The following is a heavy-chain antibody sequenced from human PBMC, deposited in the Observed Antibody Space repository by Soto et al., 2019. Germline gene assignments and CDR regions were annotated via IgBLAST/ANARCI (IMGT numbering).Heavy chain of an antibody. D-gene: IGHD2-15*01. CDR2: ISFDGTTD. V-gene: IGHV3-30-3*01. CDR1: GFTFSSYA. CDR3: ARDNRDCSAFNCYNPGRVFGLDV. J-gene: IGHJ6*02. Sequence: PGGSLRLSCAASGFTFSSYAMHWVRQAPGNSLESVAVISFDGTTDYYADSVKGRFTVSRDNFKNILSLQMDSLRPEDTAVYYCARDNRDCSAFNCYNPGRVFGLDVWGQGTTVTVSS.